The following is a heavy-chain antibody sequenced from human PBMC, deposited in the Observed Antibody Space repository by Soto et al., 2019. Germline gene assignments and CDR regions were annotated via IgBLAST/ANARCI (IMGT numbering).Heavy chain of an antibody. CDR3: AKDQLYTNYYYIDV. V-gene: IGHV3-23*01. CDR2: ISVSGSNT. Sequence: PGGSLRLSCVASGFTFSSCAMYWVRQAPGKGLEWVTVISVSGSNTYYADSVKGRFTISRDNSKDTLYLEMNSLRAEDTAVYYCAKDQLYTNYYYIDVWGKGTTVTVSS. D-gene: IGHD3-10*01. CDR1: GFTFSSCA. J-gene: IGHJ6*03.